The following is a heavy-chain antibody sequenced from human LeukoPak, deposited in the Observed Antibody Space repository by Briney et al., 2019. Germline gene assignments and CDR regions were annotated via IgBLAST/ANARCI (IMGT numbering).Heavy chain of an antibody. CDR3: AKEKVLATVGTVGFDP. J-gene: IGHJ5*02. Sequence: GGSLRLSCAASKFTFSTYAMNWVRQAPWKGLEWVSSISGSGATTYYADSVKGRFTISRDNSKNTLYLQINSLRAEDTAVYYCAKEKVLATVGTVGFDPWGQGTLVTVSS. D-gene: IGHD6-13*01. CDR1: KFTFSTYA. V-gene: IGHV3-23*01. CDR2: ISGSGATT.